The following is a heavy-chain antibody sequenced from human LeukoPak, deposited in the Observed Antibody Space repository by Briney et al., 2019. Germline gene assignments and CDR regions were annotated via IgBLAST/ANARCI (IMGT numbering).Heavy chain of an antibody. CDR3: ARGYDSSGWWFDP. J-gene: IGHJ5*02. CDR1: GGSISSYY. D-gene: IGHD3-22*01. CDR2: IFYSGST. V-gene: IGHV4-59*01. Sequence: SETLSLTCTVSGGSISSYYWSWIRQPPGKGLEWIGYIFYSGSTNYNPSLKSRVTMSVDTSKNQFSLKLSSVTAADTAVYYCARGYDSSGWWFDPWGQGTLVTVSS.